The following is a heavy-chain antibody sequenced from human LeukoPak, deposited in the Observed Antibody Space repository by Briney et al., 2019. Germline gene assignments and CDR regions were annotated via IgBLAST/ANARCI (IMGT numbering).Heavy chain of an antibody. CDR3: ARQMNTVTADY. V-gene: IGHV4-39*01. D-gene: IGHD4-17*01. CDR2: IFYSGST. Sequence: SGTLSLTCTVSGGSISSSSYFWGWVRQPPGKGLEWIGSIFYSGSTYYNPSLNSRVTISIDTSKNQFSLRLSSVTAADTAVYYCARQMNTVTADYWGQGTLVTVSS. CDR1: GGSISSSSYF. J-gene: IGHJ4*02.